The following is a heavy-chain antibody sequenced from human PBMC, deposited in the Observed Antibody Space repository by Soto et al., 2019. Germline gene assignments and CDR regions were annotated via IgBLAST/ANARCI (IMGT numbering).Heavy chain of an antibody. Sequence: QVHLVQSGAEVKKPGASVKVSCKASGYTFTNYGISWVRQAPGEGLEWVGWINTSNDNTLYAQKLQGRLTLTTDTSTNTDYMDLTSLRADDTAVYFCARDPGAASFDFWAQGTLVTVSS. V-gene: IGHV1-18*01. CDR1: GYTFTNYG. CDR2: INTSNDNT. CDR3: ARDPGAASFDF. J-gene: IGHJ4*02. D-gene: IGHD6-25*01.